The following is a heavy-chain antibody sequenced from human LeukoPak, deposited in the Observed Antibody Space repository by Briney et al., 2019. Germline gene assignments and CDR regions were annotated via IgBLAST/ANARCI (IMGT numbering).Heavy chain of an antibody. D-gene: IGHD3-3*01. CDR1: GGTFSSYA. CDR2: IIPIFGTA. Sequence: SVKVSCKASGGTFSSYATSWVRQAPGQGLEWMGGIIPIFGTANYAQKFQGRVTITADESTSTAYMELSSLRSEDTAVYYCARDNYDFWSGRKLNWFDPWGQGTLVTVSS. V-gene: IGHV1-69*01. J-gene: IGHJ5*02. CDR3: ARDNYDFWSGRKLNWFDP.